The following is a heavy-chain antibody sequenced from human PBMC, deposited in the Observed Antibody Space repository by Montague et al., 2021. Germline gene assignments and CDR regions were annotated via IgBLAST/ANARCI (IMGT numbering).Heavy chain of an antibody. J-gene: IGHJ6*03. CDR3: ARERDRYYYMDI. CDR2: VSHGGRT. Sequence: ETLSLTCTVSRSLINSDYYWGWIRQPPGKGLAWMGSVSHGGRTYYNPSLKSRVTISVDTSNNHFSLKLSSVTAADTAMYYCARERDRYYYMDIWGKGTTITVSS. CDR1: RSLINSDYY. V-gene: IGHV4-38-2*02.